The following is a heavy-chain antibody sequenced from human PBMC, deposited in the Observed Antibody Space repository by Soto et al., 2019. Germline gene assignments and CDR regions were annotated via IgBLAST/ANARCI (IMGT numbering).Heavy chain of an antibody. D-gene: IGHD2-2*01. CDR1: GCSIDYYH. Sequence: SETLSLTCAVSGCSIDYYHWTWIRQPPGKGLEWIGYVSDSGRTSYNPYVQCRVTISVDSCRNQFSLRLTSVTAADTAGYYCERDSTRRFAYSGVDVWGQGTLVTVSS. J-gene: IGHJ4*03. V-gene: IGHV4-59*01. CDR2: VSDSGRT. CDR3: ERDSTRRFAYSGVDV.